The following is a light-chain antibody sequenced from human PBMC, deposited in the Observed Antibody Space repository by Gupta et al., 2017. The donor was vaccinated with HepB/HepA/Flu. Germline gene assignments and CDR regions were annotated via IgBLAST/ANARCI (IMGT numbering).Light chain of an antibody. J-gene: IGKJ2*04. V-gene: IGKV2-28*01. CDR3: MQALQTPGS. CDR1: QSLLHSNGYNY. CDR2: LGS. Sequence: DIVMTQSPLSLPVTPGEPASISCRSSQSLLHSNGYNYLDWYLQKPGRSTQLLIYLGSNRGSGVPDRFSGSGEGTDFTLKISKVEAEDVGVYYCMQALQTPGSVGQGTKLEIK.